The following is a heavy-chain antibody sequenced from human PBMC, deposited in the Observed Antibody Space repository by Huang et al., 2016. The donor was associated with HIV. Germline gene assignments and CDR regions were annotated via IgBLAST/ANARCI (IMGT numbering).Heavy chain of an antibody. CDR2: IYPADSDT. J-gene: IGHJ4*02. D-gene: IGHD6-13*01. V-gene: IGHV5-51*01. CDR3: ARQYSSSWYTFYYFDY. CDR1: GFTFSNYW. Sequence: EVHLVQSGAEVKKPGESLKISCKGSGFTFSNYWIGWWGQMPGKGLEWMGIIYPADSDTRYSPSFQGQVTISADKSTSTAYLQWSSLKASDTAMYYCARQYSSSWYTFYYFDYWGQGTLVTVSS.